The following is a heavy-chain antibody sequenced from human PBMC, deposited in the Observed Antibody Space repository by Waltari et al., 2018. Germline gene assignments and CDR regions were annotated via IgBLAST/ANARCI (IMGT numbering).Heavy chain of an antibody. CDR1: GGSISSSSYY. CDR2: IYYSGST. CDR3: ARILDSSGYYH. V-gene: IGHV4-39*01. Sequence: QLQLQESGPGLVKPSETLSLTCTVSGGSISSSSYYWGWIRQPPGKGLEWLGSIYYSGSTYYNPSLKSRVTISVDTSKNQFSLKLSSVTAADTAVYYCARILDSSGYYHWGQGTLVTVSS. D-gene: IGHD3-22*01. J-gene: IGHJ5*02.